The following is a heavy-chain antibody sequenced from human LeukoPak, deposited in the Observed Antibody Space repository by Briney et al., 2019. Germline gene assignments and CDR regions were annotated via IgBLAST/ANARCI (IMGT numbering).Heavy chain of an antibody. D-gene: IGHD5-18*01. V-gene: IGHV3-30*02. CDR2: IRNDGSDT. CDR3: HTPTSGNNDF. CDR1: GFSFSGFD. J-gene: IGHJ4*02. Sequence: GGSLRLSCAASGFSFSGFDTHWVRQAPGKGLEWVAFIRNDGSDTYYADSVKGRFTISRDNSKSALYLQMNSLTTEDTAVYYCHTPTSGNNDFWGQGTLVTVSS.